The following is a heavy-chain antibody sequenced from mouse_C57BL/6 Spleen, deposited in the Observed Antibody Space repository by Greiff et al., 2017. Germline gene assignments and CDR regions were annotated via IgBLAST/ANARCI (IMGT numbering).Heavy chain of an antibody. CDR1: GFTFTDYY. D-gene: IGHD2-4*01. CDR3: ARSNYYDYDGYAMDY. Sequence: EVMLVESGGGLVQPGGSLSLSCAASGFTFTDYYMSWVRQPPGKALEWLGFIRNKANGYTTEYSASVKGRFTISRDNSQSILYLQMNALRAEDSATYYCARSNYYDYDGYAMDYWGQGTSVTVSS. J-gene: IGHJ4*01. CDR2: IRNKANGYTT. V-gene: IGHV7-3*01.